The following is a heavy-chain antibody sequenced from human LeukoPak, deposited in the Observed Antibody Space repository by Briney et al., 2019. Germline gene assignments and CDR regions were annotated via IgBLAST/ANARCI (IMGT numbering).Heavy chain of an antibody. CDR2: TYYRAKWYN. J-gene: IGHJ5*02. CDR1: GDSVSSNSAA. D-gene: IGHD6-19*01. Sequence: LQTLSLTCAISGDSVSSNSAAWNWIRQSPSRGLEWLGRTYYRAKWYNDDSVSDKTRITINPDRSNNQFSLQLNSVTPADTAVYYCAREPWFPGIAVAHNRFDPWGQGTLVTVSS. CDR3: AREPWFPGIAVAHNRFDP. V-gene: IGHV6-1*01.